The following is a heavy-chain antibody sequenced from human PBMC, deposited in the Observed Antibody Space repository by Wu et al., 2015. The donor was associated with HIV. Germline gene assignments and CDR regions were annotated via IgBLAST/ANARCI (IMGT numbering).Heavy chain of an antibody. V-gene: IGHV1-18*01. Sequence: QVHLVQFGGEVKKPGSSVKVTCKASGDGFTSYGVSWVRQAPGQGLEWMGWISPYNGNTNYAQKFKGRVTMTADKYTNTAYLELRSLRSDDTATYFCARGDYSSTSYYYYYMDVWGKGTTVTVSS. J-gene: IGHJ6*03. CDR3: ARGDYSSTSYYYYYMDV. CDR1: GDGFTSYG. D-gene: IGHD6-13*01. CDR2: ISPYNGNT.